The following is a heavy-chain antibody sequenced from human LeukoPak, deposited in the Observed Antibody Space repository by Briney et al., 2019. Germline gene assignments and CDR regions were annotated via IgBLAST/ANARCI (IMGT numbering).Heavy chain of an antibody. J-gene: IGHJ5*02. V-gene: IGHV3-23*01. CDR2: ISGSGGST. CDR1: GFTFSSYG. Sequence: PGGSLRLSCAASGFTFSSYGMSWVRQAPGKGLEWVSAISGSGGSTYYADSVKGRFTISRDNSKNTLYLQVNSLRAEDTAVYYCAMRSRDRDGYNFRFDPWGQGTLVTVSS. D-gene: IGHD5-24*01. CDR3: AMRSRDRDGYNFRFDP.